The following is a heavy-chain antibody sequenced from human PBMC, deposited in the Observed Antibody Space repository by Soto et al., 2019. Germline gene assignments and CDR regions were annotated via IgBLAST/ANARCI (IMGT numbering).Heavy chain of an antibody. CDR2: ICYSGST. CDR3: ARVRTSISRPVDY. D-gene: IGHD3-3*02. V-gene: IGHV4-30-4*01. J-gene: IGHJ4*02. Sequence: PSETLSLTCTVSGGSISSADYYWSWIRQPPGKGLEWIGYICYSGSTYYNPSLKSRLTISVDTSKNQFSLKLTSVTAADTAVFYCARVRTSISRPVDYWGQGTLVTVSS. CDR1: GGSISSADYY.